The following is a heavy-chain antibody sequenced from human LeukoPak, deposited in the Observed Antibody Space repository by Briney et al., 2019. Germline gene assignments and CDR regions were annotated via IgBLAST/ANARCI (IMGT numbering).Heavy chain of an antibody. CDR1: GFTFSSYG. CDR2: ISYDGSNK. Sequence: GGSLRLSCAASGFTFSSYGMHWVRQAPGKGLEWVAVISYDGSNKYYADSVKGRFTISRDNPKNTLYLQMNSLRAEDTAVYYCAKDLHTRAYCGGDCYSGFDYWGQGTLVTVSS. CDR3: AKDLHTRAYCGGDCYSGFDY. D-gene: IGHD2-21*02. J-gene: IGHJ4*02. V-gene: IGHV3-30*18.